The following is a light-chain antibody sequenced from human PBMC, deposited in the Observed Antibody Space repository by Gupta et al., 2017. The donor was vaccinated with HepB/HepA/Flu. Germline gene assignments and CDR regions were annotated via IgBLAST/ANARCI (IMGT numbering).Light chain of an antibody. CDR2: GNS. V-gene: IGLV1-40*01. CDR1: SSNIGAGYD. CDR3: QSYDSSLSVVV. J-gene: IGLJ2*01. Sequence: GAPGQRVTISCTGSSSNIGAGYDVHWYQQLPGTAPKLLIYGNSNRPSGDPDRFSGSKSGTSASLAITGLQAEDEADYYCQSYDSSLSVVVFGGGTKLTVL.